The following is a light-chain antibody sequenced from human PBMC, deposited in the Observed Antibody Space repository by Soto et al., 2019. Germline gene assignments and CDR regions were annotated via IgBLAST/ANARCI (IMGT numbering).Light chain of an antibody. Sequence: SVLTQPRSVSGSPGQSVTISCTGTTSDIGGYYYVSWYQQHPGKAPKLMIFDVTKRPSVVPDRFSGSKSGNTASLTISGLQAEDEADYYCCSYAGSNPMVFGEGTKVTVL. J-gene: IGLJ3*02. V-gene: IGLV2-11*01. CDR2: DVT. CDR1: TSDIGGYYY. CDR3: CSYAGSNPMV.